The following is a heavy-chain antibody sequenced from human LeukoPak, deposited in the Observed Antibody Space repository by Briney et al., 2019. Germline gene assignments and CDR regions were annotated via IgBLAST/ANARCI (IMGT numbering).Heavy chain of an antibody. CDR2: IYWSSSGT. Sequence: GGSLRLSCAASGFTFSRHPMNWDRQAPGKGLEWVSGIYWSSSGTGYADSVKGRFTASRDSAKNSLYLQMNSLRPEDTALYYCVKDMNPGGADVWGQGTTVTVSS. J-gene: IGHJ6*02. V-gene: IGHV3-9*01. CDR1: GFTFSRHP. CDR3: VKDMNPGGADV. D-gene: IGHD3-10*01.